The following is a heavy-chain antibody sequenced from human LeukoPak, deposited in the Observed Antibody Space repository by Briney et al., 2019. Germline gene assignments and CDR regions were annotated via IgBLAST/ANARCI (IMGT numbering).Heavy chain of an antibody. Sequence: SQTLSLTCAISGDSVSSNSVAWNWIRQSPSRGLEWLGRTYYRSKWYNDYALSVKSRITINPDTSKNQFSLQLNSVTPEDTAVYYCARAEYSSGWQFLDYWGQGTLVTVSS. V-gene: IGHV6-1*01. CDR2: TYYRSKWYN. D-gene: IGHD6-19*01. J-gene: IGHJ4*02. CDR3: ARAEYSSGWQFLDY. CDR1: GDSVSSNSVA.